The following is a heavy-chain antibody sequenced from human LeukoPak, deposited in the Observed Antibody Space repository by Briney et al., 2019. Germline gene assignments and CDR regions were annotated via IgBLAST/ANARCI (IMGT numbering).Heavy chain of an antibody. J-gene: IGHJ3*02. V-gene: IGHV4-34*01. CDR1: VESLTVYY. CDR3: RIVEVPPPREASDI. D-gene: IGHD2-2*01. Sequence: PSETLSLTCAVYVESLTVYYWCWIRQPPGKGLEWIGEINHSGSTNYNPSLKSRVTMSVDTFKNQFSLKLSSVTDTDTLVYYCRIVEVPPPREASDIWGQGTMVTVTS. CDR2: INHSGST.